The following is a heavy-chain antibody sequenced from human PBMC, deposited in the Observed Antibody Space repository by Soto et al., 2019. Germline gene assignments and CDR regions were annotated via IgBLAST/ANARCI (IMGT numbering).Heavy chain of an antibody. V-gene: IGHV3-21*01. Sequence: EVQLVESGGGLVKPGGSLRLSCAASGFTFSSYSMNWVRQAPGKGLEWVSSISSSSSYIYYADSVKGRFTISRDNAQNSLYLQMNSLGAEDRAVYYCARDIVVVPAPYWFDPWGQGTLVTVSS. CDR3: ARDIVVVPAPYWFDP. CDR2: ISSSSSYI. J-gene: IGHJ5*02. D-gene: IGHD2-2*01. CDR1: GFTFSSYS.